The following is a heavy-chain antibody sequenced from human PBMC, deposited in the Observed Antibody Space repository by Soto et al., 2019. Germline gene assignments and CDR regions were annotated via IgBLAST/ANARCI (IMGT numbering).Heavy chain of an antibody. CDR2: TYYSGST. V-gene: IGHV4-59*08. Sequence: QVQLQESGPGLVKPSETLSLTCTVSGGSISSYYWSWIRQPPGKGLEWIGYTYYSGSTNYNPSLKRRVTISVDTSKNQFSLKLNSMTAADTAVYYCARHNYGSGSTYFDYWGQGTLVTVSS. D-gene: IGHD3-10*01. CDR3: ARHNYGSGSTYFDY. J-gene: IGHJ4*02. CDR1: GGSISSYY.